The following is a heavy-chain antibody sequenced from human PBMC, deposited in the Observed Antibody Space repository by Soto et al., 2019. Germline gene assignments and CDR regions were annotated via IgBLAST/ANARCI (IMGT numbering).Heavy chain of an antibody. CDR3: ARHGDHEPADY. CDR2: IIPIFGTA. J-gene: IGHJ4*02. CDR1: GGTFSSYA. D-gene: IGHD4-17*01. Sequence: QVQLVQSGAEVKKPGSSVKVSCKASGGTFSSYAISWVRQAPGQGLEWMGGIIPIFGTANYAQKFQGRVTITADECTTPGYTELSSLRSEDTAVYYFARHGDHEPADYWGQGTLVTVSS. V-gene: IGHV1-69*12.